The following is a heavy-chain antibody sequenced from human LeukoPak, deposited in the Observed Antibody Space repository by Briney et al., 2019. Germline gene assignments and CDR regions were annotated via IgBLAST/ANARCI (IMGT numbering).Heavy chain of an antibody. J-gene: IGHJ6*03. V-gene: IGHV4-4*07. CDR2: IYTSGST. D-gene: IGHD2-15*01. CDR3: ARSVEGYCRGGSCYYYSYYMDV. Sequence: SETLSLTCTVSGGSISSYYWSWIRQPAGKGLEWIGRIYTSGSTNYNPSLKSRVTISVDTSKNQFSLKLSSVTAADTAVYYCARSVEGYCRGGSCYYYSYYMDVWGKGTTVTVSS. CDR1: GGSISSYY.